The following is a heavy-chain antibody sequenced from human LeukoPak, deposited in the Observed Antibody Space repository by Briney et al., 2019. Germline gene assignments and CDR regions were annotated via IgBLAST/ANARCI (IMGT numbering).Heavy chain of an antibody. CDR3: ARGRTEIVGYYDSSGYMYYFDY. Sequence: PSETLSLTCTVSGGSISSHYWSWIRQPPGKGLEWIGYIFYSGSTNYNPSLKSRVTISVDKSKNQFSLKLKSVTAADTAVYYCARGRTEIVGYYDSSGYMYYFDYWGQGTLVTVSS. J-gene: IGHJ4*02. D-gene: IGHD3-22*01. CDR2: IFYSGST. V-gene: IGHV4-59*11. CDR1: GGSISSHY.